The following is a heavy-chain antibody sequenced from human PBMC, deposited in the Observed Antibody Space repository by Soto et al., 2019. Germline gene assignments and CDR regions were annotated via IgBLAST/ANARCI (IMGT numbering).Heavy chain of an antibody. V-gene: IGHV4-59*01. CDR1: GGSISSYY. CDR3: ARGNWGSWFDP. CDR2: IYYSGRT. J-gene: IGHJ5*02. Sequence: QVQLQESGPGLVKPSETLSLTCTVSGGSISSYYWSWIRQPPGKGLEWIGYIYYSGRTNYNPSLKSRVTISVDTSKNQFSLKLSSVTAADTAVYYCARGNWGSWFDPWGQGTLVTVSS. D-gene: IGHD7-27*01.